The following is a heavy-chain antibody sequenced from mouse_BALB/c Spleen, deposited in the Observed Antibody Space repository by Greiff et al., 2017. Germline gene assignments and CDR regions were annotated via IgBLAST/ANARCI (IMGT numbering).Heavy chain of an antibody. J-gene: IGHJ2*01. CDR2: ISSGGSYT. Sequence: DVQLVESGGGLVKPGGSLKLSCAASGFTFSSYAMSWVRQSPEKRLEWVAEISSGGSYTYYPDTVTGRFTISRDNAKNTLYLEMSSLRSEDTAMYYCARDYYGSSFFDYWGQGTTLTVSS. D-gene: IGHD1-1*01. CDR1: GFTFSSYA. CDR3: ARDYYGSSFFDY. V-gene: IGHV5-9-4*01.